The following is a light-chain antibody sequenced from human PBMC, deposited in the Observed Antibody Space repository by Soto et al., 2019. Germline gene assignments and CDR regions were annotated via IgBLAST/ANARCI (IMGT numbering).Light chain of an antibody. CDR2: SNN. J-gene: IGLJ3*02. CDR3: AAWDDSLNGGV. CDR1: SSNIGSNI. V-gene: IGLV1-44*01. Sequence: QSVLTQPPSASGTPGQRVTISCSGGSSNIGSNIVNWYQQLPGTAPKLLIYSNNQRPSGVPDRFSGSKSGTSASLAISGLQSEDEADYYCAAWDDSLNGGVFGGGTKLTFL.